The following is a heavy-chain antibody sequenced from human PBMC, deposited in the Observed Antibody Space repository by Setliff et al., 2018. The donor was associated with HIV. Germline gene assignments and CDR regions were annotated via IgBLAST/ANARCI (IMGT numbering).Heavy chain of an antibody. D-gene: IGHD6-13*01. CDR1: GGSASNSRYY. J-gene: IGHJ5*02. V-gene: IGHV4-39*01. Sequence: PSETLSLTCTVSGGSASNSRYYWAWIRQPPGKGLEYIGSIHYNERTYYNPSLKSRVAISIDTSQNQFSLKLTSVTATDTAVYYCARHRYSSSINWFDPWGQGTLVTVSS. CDR3: ARHRYSSSINWFDP. CDR2: IHYNERT.